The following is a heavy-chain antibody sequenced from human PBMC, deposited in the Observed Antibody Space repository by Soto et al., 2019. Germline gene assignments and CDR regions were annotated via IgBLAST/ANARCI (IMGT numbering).Heavy chain of an antibody. D-gene: IGHD3-16*01. CDR1: GFTFSSYS. V-gene: IGHV3-21*01. CDR3: WAPRSYYYYYMDV. J-gene: IGHJ6*03. Sequence: EVQLVESGGGLVKPGGSLRLSCAASGFTFSSYSMNWVRQAPGKGLEWVSSISSSSSYIYYADSVKGRFTISRDNAKNPLYLQMNSMRAEDTAVYYCWAPRSYYYYYMDVWGNGTTVTVSS. CDR2: ISSSSSYI.